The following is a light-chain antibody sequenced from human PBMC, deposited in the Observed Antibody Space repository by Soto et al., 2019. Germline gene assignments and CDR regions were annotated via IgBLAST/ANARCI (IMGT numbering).Light chain of an antibody. CDR3: QQSYSKPYT. J-gene: IGKJ2*01. Sequence: DIQMTQYPSSLSASVGDKVTVNCRANQNINRFLQWYQKQAGKAPKLLIYAACSLQSGVQSSLSGCASGTDFTPTISSLQPKDFATYYCQQSYSKPYTFGHGTKLDIK. CDR1: QNINRF. V-gene: IGKV1-39*01. CDR2: AAC.